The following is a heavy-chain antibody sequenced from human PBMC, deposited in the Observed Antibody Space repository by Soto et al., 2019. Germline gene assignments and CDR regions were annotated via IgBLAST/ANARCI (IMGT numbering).Heavy chain of an antibody. CDR2: INQDGSEK. V-gene: IGHV3-7*01. Sequence: GGALRLSCAASGFTFSTYWMDWVRQTPGKGLEWVANINQDGSEKNYVNSVKGRFTISRDNAKNSLYLQMSSLTAEDSALYYCSRSLNAWGQGTLVTVSS. J-gene: IGHJ5*02. CDR3: SRSLNA. CDR1: GFTFSTYW. D-gene: IGHD2-8*01.